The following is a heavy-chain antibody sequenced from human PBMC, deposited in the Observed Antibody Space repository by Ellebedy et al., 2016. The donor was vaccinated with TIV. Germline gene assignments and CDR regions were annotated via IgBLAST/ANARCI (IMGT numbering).Heavy chain of an antibody. CDR3: ARDRSGGSYWYFDL. J-gene: IGHJ2*01. D-gene: IGHD3-10*01. Sequence: SETLSLXXAVYGGSFSGYYWSWIRQPPGKGLEWIGEINHSGSTNYNPSLKSRVTISVDTSKNQFSLKLSSVTAADTAVYYCARDRSGGSYWYFDLWGRGTLVTVSS. CDR2: INHSGST. CDR1: GGSFSGYY. V-gene: IGHV4-34*01.